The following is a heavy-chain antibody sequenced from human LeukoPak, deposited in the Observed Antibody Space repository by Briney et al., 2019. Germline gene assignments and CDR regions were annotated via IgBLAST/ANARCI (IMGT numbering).Heavy chain of an antibody. Sequence: SETLSLTCTVSGGSLSTYYWSWIRHPPGKGLEYIGYIYYSGSTNYNPSLKSRVTMSLDTSKNQFSLKLSSVTAADTAVYYCAREEVPHGFDIWGQGTMVTVSS. CDR2: IYYSGST. J-gene: IGHJ3*02. V-gene: IGHV4-59*01. CDR1: GGSLSTYY. CDR3: AREEVPHGFDI.